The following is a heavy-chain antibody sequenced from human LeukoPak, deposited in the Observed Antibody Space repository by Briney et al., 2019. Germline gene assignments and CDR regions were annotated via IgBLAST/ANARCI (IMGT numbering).Heavy chain of an antibody. J-gene: IGHJ3*02. D-gene: IGHD3-22*01. CDR2: NNHSGST. V-gene: IGHV4-34*01. CDR1: GGSFSGYY. Sequence: SETLSLTCAVYGGSFSGYYWSWIRQPPGKGLEWIGENNHSGSTNYNPSLKSRVTISVDTSKNQFSLKLSSVTAADTAVYYCAREHYYYDSSGYSPDGAFDIWGQGTMVTVSS. CDR3: AREHYYYDSSGYSPDGAFDI.